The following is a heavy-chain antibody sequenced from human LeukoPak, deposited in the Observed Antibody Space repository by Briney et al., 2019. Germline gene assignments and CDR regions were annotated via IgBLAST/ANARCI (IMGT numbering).Heavy chain of an antibody. CDR1: GFSFSSYG. CDR3: ARDQWLGLGYYFDY. D-gene: IGHD6-19*01. V-gene: IGHV3-30*03. CDR2: ISYDGSKE. Sequence: PGGSLRLSCAASGFSFSSYGMHWVRQAPGKGLEWVAVISYDGSKEYYADSVQGRFTISRDNAKNTLYLQMNSLRAEDTAVYYCARDQWLGLGYYFDYWGQGTLVTVSS. J-gene: IGHJ4*02.